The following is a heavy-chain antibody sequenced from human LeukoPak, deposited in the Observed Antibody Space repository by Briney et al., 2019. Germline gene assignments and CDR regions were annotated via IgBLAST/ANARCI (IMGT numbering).Heavy chain of an antibody. J-gene: IGHJ4*02. V-gene: IGHV3-48*01. CDR2: ISSSSSTI. Sequence: PGGSLRLSCAASRFTFSNAWMSWVRQAPGKGLEWVSHISSSSSTIYYADSVKGRFTISRDNAKNSLYLQMNSLRAEDTAVYYCARAGFTFSDYFGSFFDYWGQGTLVTVSS. CDR1: RFTFSNAW. CDR3: ARAGFTFSDYFGSFFDY. D-gene: IGHD3-10*01.